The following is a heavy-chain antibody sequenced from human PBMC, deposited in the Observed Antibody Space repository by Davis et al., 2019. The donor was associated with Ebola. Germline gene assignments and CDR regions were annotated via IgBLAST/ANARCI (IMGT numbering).Heavy chain of an antibody. Sequence: PGGSLRLSCAASGFIFDDYAMHWVRQAPGKGLEWVSVISWDGGSTYYADSVKGRFTISRDNSKNSPYLQMNSLRAEDTALYYCAKGSITIFGVVTNYYGMDVWGQGTTVTVSS. CDR3: AKGSITIFGVVTNYYGMDV. D-gene: IGHD3-3*01. CDR1: GFIFDDYA. V-gene: IGHV3-43D*03. J-gene: IGHJ6*02. CDR2: ISWDGGST.